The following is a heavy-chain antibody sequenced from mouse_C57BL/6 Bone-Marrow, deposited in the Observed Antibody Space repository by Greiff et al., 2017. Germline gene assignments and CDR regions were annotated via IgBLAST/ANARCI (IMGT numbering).Heavy chain of an antibody. CDR1: GYTFTDYY. V-gene: IGHV1-26*01. J-gene: IGHJ4*01. Sequence: EVQLQQSGPELVKPGASVKISCKASGYTFTDYYMNWVKQSHGKSLEWIGDINPNNGGTSYNQKFKGKATLTVDKSSSTAYMELRSLTSEDSAVYYCARIRGDYYAMDYWGQGTSVTVSS. CDR2: INPNNGGT. CDR3: ARIRGDYYAMDY.